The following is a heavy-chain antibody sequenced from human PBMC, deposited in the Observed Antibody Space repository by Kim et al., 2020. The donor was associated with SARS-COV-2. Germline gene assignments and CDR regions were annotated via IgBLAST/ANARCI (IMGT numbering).Heavy chain of an antibody. J-gene: IGHJ6*02. D-gene: IGHD3-10*01. CDR1: GGSFSGYY. V-gene: IGHV4-34*01. CDR3: ARGRSVVRGVIHYYYGMDV. Sequence: SETLSLTCAVYGGSFSGYYWSWIRQPPGKGLEWIGEINHSGSTNYNPSLKSRVTISVDTSKNQFSLQLSSVTAADTAVYYCARGRSVVRGVIHYYYGMDVWGQGTTVTVSS. CDR2: INHSGST.